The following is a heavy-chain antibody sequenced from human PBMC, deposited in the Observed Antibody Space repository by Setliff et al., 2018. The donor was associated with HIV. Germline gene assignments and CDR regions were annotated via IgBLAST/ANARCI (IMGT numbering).Heavy chain of an antibody. V-gene: IGHV3-30*04. CDR1: GFTFSNYA. D-gene: IGHD3-3*01. CDR3: ARANPSLRFLEWLSPVHSDAFDI. J-gene: IGHJ3*02. CDR2: ISYDGTYK. Sequence: GGSLRLSCAASGFTFSNYAIHWVRQAPGKGLEWVALISYDGTYKYYAESVKGRFTISRDNSRNTLYLQMNSLRAEDTAVYYCARANPSLRFLEWLSPVHSDAFDIWGQGTMVTVSS.